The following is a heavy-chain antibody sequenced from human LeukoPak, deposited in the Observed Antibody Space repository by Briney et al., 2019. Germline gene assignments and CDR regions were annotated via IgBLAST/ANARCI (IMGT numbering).Heavy chain of an antibody. D-gene: IGHD2-2*03. CDR3: ARVEDGYCSSTSCYWFDP. CDR1: GGSISSYY. V-gene: IGHV4-59*01. J-gene: IGHJ5*02. Sequence: SETLSLTCTVSGGSISSYYWNWIRQPPGKGLEWIGFIYYSGSTNYNPSLKSRVTISVDTSKNQFSLKLSSVTAADTAVYYCARVEDGYCSSTSCYWFDPWGQGTLVTVSS. CDR2: IYYSGST.